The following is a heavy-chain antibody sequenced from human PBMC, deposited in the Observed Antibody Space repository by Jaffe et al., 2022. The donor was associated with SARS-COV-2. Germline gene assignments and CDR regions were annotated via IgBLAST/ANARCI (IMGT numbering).Heavy chain of an antibody. CDR2: IHYSTGGT. Sequence: QVQLQESGPGLVTPSQTLSLTCSVSGGTLSSGGSYWSWIRQHPVKGLEWIGYIHYSTGGTNYNPSLKSRVTMSMDTSKNQISLMLSSVTAADTAVYYCARGVDAYKTGYWGQGTLVTVSS. CDR3: ARGVDAYKTGY. J-gene: IGHJ4*02. D-gene: IGHD2-15*01. V-gene: IGHV4-31*03. CDR1: GGTLSSGGSY.